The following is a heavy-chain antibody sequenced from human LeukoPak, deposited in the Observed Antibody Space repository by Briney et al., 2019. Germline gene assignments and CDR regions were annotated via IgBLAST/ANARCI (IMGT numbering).Heavy chain of an antibody. CDR2: VYYSGSS. D-gene: IGHD5-24*01. CDR1: GGSISSSNYY. V-gene: IGHV4-39*01. Sequence: SETLSLTCTVSGGSISSSNYYWGWIRQPPGKGLEWIGSVYYSGSSYYKPSLKSRVTISVNTSKNQFSLKLSSVTAADTAVYYCATQMATISARFDNWGQGTLVTVSS. CDR3: ATQMATISARFDN. J-gene: IGHJ4*02.